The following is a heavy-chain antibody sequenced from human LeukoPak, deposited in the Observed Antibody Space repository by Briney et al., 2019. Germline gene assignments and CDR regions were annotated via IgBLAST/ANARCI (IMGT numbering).Heavy chain of an antibody. CDR1: GGSISSYY. J-gene: IGHJ4*02. Sequence: SETLSLTCTVSGGSISSYYWSWIRQPPGKGLEWIGYIYYSGSTNYNPSLKSRVTISVDTSKNQFSLKLSSVTAADTAVYYCARDRGGVVYGDKGGYFDYWGQGTLVTVSS. CDR2: IYYSGST. CDR3: ARDRGGVVYGDKGGYFDY. D-gene: IGHD4-23*01. V-gene: IGHV4-59*01.